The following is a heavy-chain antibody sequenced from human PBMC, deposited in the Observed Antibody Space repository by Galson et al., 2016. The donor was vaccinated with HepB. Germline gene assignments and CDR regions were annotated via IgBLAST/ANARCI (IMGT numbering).Heavy chain of an antibody. J-gene: IGHJ6*02. D-gene: IGHD2-21*01. CDR1: GFTFSGYW. V-gene: IGHV3-74*01. Sequence: SLRLSCAASGFTFSGYWMYWVRHAPGKGLVWVSHIDKNGNYINYADSVKGRFTNSRDNSKNTLYLQMNSLRAEDAAVYYCARTSSRGGYCDYSYDMDVWGQGTTVTVSS. CDR2: IDKNGNYI. CDR3: ARTSSRGGYCDYSYDMDV.